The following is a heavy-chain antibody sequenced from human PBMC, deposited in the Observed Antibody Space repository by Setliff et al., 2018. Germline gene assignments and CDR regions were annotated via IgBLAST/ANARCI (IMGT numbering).Heavy chain of an antibody. Sequence: SETLSLTCNVSGVSISSYYWSWIRQPPGKGLESIGYIQKSGGTNYNPALKSRVTISVDTSKNQFSLKLSSVTAADTAVYFCARDNTIVGATDYWGQGTLVTVSS. D-gene: IGHD1-26*01. V-gene: IGHV4-4*08. J-gene: IGHJ4*02. CDR3: ARDNTIVGATDY. CDR1: GVSISSYY. CDR2: IQKSGGT.